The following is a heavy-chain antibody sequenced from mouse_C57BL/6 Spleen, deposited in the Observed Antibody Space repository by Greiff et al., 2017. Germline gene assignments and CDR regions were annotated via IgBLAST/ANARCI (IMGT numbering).Heavy chain of an antibody. CDR3: ARSDDGYYGGFAY. J-gene: IGHJ3*01. CDR1: GYTFTDYT. V-gene: IGHV1-78*01. D-gene: IGHD2-3*01. CDR2: IYPRDGST. Sequence: VQLQESDAEFVKPGASVKISCKASGYTFTDYTIHWMKQRPEQGLEWIGYIYPRDGSTKYNEKFKGKATLTADKSSHTAYMQLNSLTSEDSAVYFCARSDDGYYGGFAYWGQGTLVTVSA.